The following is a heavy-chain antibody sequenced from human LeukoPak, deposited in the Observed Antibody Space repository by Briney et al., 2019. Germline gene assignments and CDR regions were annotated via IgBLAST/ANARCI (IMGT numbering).Heavy chain of an antibody. CDR3: AKERPHGMDV. V-gene: IGHV3-21*01. D-gene: IGHD6-6*01. Sequence: GGSLRLSCTASGFTFSSYNMNWVRQAPGKGLEWVSTITSTSTYIAYADSVKGRFTISRDNADNSVYLQMNSLRADDTAVYYCAKERPHGMDVWGQGTSVTVSS. CDR1: GFTFSSYN. J-gene: IGHJ6*02. CDR2: ITSTSTYI.